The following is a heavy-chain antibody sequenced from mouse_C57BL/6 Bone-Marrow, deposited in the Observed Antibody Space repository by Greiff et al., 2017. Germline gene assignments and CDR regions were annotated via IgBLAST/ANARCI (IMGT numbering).Heavy chain of an antibody. CDR1: GYAFSSSW. CDR3: ARPTDY. V-gene: IGHV1-82*01. J-gene: IGHJ2*01. CDR2: IYPGNGDT. Sequence: QVQLQQSGPELVKPGASVKISCKASGYAFSSSWMNWVKQRPGKGLEWIGRIYPGNGDTNYNGKFKGKATLTADKSSSTAYMQLNSPTSEYSAVYFCARPTDYWGQGTTLTVSS.